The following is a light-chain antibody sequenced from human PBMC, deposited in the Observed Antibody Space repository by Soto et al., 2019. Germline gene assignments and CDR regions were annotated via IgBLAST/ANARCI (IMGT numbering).Light chain of an antibody. CDR3: HQYDSYPLA. CDR1: QSVSSL. J-gene: IGKJ4*01. CDR2: KAS. V-gene: IGKV1-5*03. Sequence: DIQMTQSPSTLSASVGDRVTITCRASQSVSSLLAWYQQRPGNAPNRLIYKASSLESGVPPRFSGSGSGTAFTLTVSSLQPDDFATYYCHQYDSYPLAFGGGTKVEIK.